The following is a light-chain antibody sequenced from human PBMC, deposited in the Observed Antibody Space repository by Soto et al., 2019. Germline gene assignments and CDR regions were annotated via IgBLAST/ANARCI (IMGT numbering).Light chain of an antibody. CDR3: AAWDDSLSGWM. CDR1: SANIGSHT. CDR2: NDN. J-gene: IGLJ3*02. Sequence: QSVLTQPPSASGTPGQRVTISCSGSSANIGSHTVNWYQQLPGTAPKVLIYNDNQRPSGVPDRFSGSKSGTSASLAISGPRSEDEADYYCAAWDDSLSGWMFGGGTKVTVL. V-gene: IGLV1-44*01.